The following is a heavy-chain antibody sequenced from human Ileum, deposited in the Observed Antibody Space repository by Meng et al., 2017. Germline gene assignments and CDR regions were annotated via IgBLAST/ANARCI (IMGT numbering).Heavy chain of an antibody. CDR2: IDNTDSDR. Sequence: SVGVSDKPACSLGLPCRVSGFSYRDHHMTWIRQIPGKGLGWVPYIDNTDSDRQYADSVTGRFNISRDHAKNALQLQMASLKAEDTVVYYCGRGHWGLDYLGQGALVTVSS. D-gene: IGHD7-27*01. CDR3: GRGHWGLDY. V-gene: IGHV3-11*01. CDR1: GFSYRDHH. J-gene: IGHJ4*02.